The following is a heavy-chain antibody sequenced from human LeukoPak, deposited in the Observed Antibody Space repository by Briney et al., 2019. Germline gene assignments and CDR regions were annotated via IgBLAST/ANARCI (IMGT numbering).Heavy chain of an antibody. Sequence: SETLSLTCTVSGGSISSYYWSWIRQPPGKGLEWIGYIYYSGSTNYNPSLKSRVTISVDTSKNQFSLKLSSVTAADTAVYYCARHLMRYYYDSSGDAFDIWGRGTMVTVSS. CDR2: IYYSGST. J-gene: IGHJ3*02. V-gene: IGHV4-59*08. CDR1: GGSISSYY. D-gene: IGHD3-22*01. CDR3: ARHLMRYYYDSSGDAFDI.